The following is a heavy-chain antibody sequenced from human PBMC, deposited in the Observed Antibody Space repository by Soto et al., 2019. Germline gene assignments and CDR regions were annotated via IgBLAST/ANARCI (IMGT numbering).Heavy chain of an antibody. J-gene: IGHJ5*02. V-gene: IGHV5-10-1*01. Sequence: PGESLKISCKGSGYSFTSYWISWVLQMPGKGLEWMGRIDPSDSYTNYSPSFQGHVTISADKSISTAYLQWSSLKASDTAMYYCAREAIFGVVTYDNWFDPWGQGTLVTVSS. CDR3: AREAIFGVVTYDNWFDP. CDR2: IDPSDSYT. D-gene: IGHD3-3*01. CDR1: GYSFTSYW.